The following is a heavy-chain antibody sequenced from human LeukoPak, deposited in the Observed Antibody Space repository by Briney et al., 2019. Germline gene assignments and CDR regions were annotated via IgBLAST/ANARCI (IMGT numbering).Heavy chain of an antibody. CDR2: IWYDGSNK. D-gene: IGHD3-22*01. CDR1: GLTFSSYG. Sequence: GGSLRLSCAASGLTFSSYGMHWVRQAPGKGLEWVAVIWYDGSNKYYADSVKGRFTISRDNSKNTLYLQMNSLRAEDTAVYYCARGPKTYYYDSSGYLIYWGQGTLVTVSS. V-gene: IGHV3-33*01. J-gene: IGHJ4*02. CDR3: ARGPKTYYYDSSGYLIY.